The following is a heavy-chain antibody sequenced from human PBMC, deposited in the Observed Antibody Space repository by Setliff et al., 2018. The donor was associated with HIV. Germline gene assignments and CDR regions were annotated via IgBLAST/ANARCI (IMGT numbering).Heavy chain of an antibody. CDR2: VLNSGTT. J-gene: IGHJ6*02. V-gene: IGHV4-31*03. D-gene: IGHD3-10*01. Sequence: SETLSLTCTVSGDSVTSRSFYYWTWIRQHPGKGLEWIGYVLNSGTTYNSPSFGSRVAISIDTSKNQFSLKLSSVTADDTAIYCCAKRYGTFGDLEGMDVWGQGTTVTVSS. CDR1: GDSVTSRSFYY. CDR3: AKRYGTFGDLEGMDV.